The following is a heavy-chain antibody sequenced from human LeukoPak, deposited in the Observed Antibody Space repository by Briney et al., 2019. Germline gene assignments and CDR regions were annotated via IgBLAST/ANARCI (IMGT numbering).Heavy chain of an antibody. V-gene: IGHV4-34*01. CDR2: INHSGST. CDR1: GGSFSGYY. CDR3: ARRSSSWYWDWLDP. J-gene: IGHJ5*02. D-gene: IGHD6-13*01. Sequence: PSETLSLTCAVYGGSFSGYYWSWIRQPPGKGLEWIGEINHSGSTNYNPSLKSRVTISVDTSKNQFSLKLSSVTAADTAVYYCARRSSSWYWDWLDPWGQGTLVTVSS.